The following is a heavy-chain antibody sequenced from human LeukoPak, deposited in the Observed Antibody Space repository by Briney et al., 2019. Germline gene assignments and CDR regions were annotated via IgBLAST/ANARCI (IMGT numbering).Heavy chain of an antibody. V-gene: IGHV1-46*03. Sequence: ASVKVSCKASGYTFISYYMHWVRQAPGQGLEWMGIINPSGGSTSYAQKFQGRVTMTRDTSTSTVYMELSSLRSEGTAVYYCARGVDIVVVPAAIHPWGQGTLVTVPS. CDR3: ARGVDIVVVPAAIHP. CDR1: GYTFISYY. D-gene: IGHD2-2*03. J-gene: IGHJ5*02. CDR2: INPSGGST.